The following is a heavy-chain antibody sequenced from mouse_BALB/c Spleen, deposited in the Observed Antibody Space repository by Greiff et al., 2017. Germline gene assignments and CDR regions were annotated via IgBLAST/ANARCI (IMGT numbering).Heavy chain of an antibody. Sequence: QVQLQQSGAELVRPGASVKLSCKASGYTFTDYEMHWVKQTPVHGLEWIGAIYPGSGGTAYNQKFKGKATLTADKSSSTAYMELSSLTSEDSAVYYCTRFTTVVAGAMDYWGQGTSVTVSS. CDR2: IYPGSGGT. J-gene: IGHJ4*01. D-gene: IGHD1-1*01. V-gene: IGHV1-15*01. CDR1: GYTFTDYE. CDR3: TRFTTVVAGAMDY.